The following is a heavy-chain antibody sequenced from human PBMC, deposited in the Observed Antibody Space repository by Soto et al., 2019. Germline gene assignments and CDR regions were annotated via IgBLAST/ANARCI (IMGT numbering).Heavy chain of an antibody. D-gene: IGHD3-22*01. Sequence: GASVKVSCKASGGTFSSYAISWVRQAPGRGLEWMGGIIPIFGTANYAQKFQGRVTITADKSTSTAYMELSSLRSEDTAVYYCASFGEFYYDSSGYYYGMDVWGQGTTVTVSS. CDR2: IIPIFGTA. V-gene: IGHV1-69*06. CDR3: ASFGEFYYDSSGYYYGMDV. J-gene: IGHJ6*02. CDR1: GGTFSSYA.